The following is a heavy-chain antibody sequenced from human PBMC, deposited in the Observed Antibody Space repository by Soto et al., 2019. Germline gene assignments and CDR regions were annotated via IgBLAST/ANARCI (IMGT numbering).Heavy chain of an antibody. D-gene: IGHD2-15*01. CDR1: GFTFSSYS. CDR3: ASESVVVAAT. Sequence: EVQLVESGGCLVKPGGSLRLSCAASGFTFSSYSMNWVRQAPGKGLEWVSSISSSSSYIYYADSVKGRFTISRDNAKNSLYLQMNSLRAEDTAVYYCASESVVVAATWGQGTLFTVSS. CDR2: ISSSSSYI. V-gene: IGHV3-21*01. J-gene: IGHJ4*02.